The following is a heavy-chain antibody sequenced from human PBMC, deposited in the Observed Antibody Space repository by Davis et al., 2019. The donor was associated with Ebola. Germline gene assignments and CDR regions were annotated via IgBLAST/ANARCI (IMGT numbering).Heavy chain of an antibody. Sequence: SVKVSCKASGGTFSSYTISWVRPAPGPGLEWMGRIIPILGIANYAQKFQGRVTITADKSTSTAYMELSSLRSEDTAVYYCAREVDYYGSGSYWGVWGQGTTVTVSS. CDR1: GGTFSSYT. D-gene: IGHD3-10*01. CDR3: AREVDYYGSGSYWGV. CDR2: IIPILGIA. J-gene: IGHJ6*02. V-gene: IGHV1-69*04.